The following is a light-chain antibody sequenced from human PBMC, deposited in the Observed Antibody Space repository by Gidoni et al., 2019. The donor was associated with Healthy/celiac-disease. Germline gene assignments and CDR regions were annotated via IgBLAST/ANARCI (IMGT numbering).Light chain of an antibody. CDR2: GAS. Sequence: EIVLTQSPGTLSLSPGERATLSCRASQSVSSSYLAWYQQKPGQAPRLLIYGASSRATGIPDRFSGSGSGTDFTLTISRLEPEDLAVYYCQQYGSSQGYTFGQXTKLEIK. CDR3: QQYGSSQGYT. J-gene: IGKJ2*01. V-gene: IGKV3-20*01. CDR1: QSVSSSY.